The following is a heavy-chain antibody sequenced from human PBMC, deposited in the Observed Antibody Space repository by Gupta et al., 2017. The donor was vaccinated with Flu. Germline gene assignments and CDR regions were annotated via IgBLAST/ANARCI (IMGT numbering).Heavy chain of an antibody. CDR1: GFTFRSYW. J-gene: IGHJ4*02. V-gene: IGHV3-74*01. Sequence: EVQLVESGGGLVQPGGSLRLSCAASGFTFRSYWMHWVRQAPGKGLVGVSRIKSDGSSTSYGDSVKGRFTISRDNAKNTLYLQMNSLRAEDTAVYYCARGRAVGSFDYWGQGTLVTVSS. CDR3: ARGRAVGSFDY. D-gene: IGHD3-10*01. CDR2: IKSDGSST.